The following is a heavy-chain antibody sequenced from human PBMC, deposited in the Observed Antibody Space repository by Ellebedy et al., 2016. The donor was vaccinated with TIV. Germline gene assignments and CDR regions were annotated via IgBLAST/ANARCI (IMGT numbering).Heavy chain of an antibody. CDR2: MNPNSGNT. Sequence: ASVKVSCKASGYTFTSYYMHWVRQATGQGLEWMGWMNPNSGNTGYAQKFQGRVTMTRNTSISTAYMELSSLRSEDTAVYYCARELGTVTTSDWGQGTLVTVSS. V-gene: IGHV1-8*02. CDR3: ARELGTVTTSD. D-gene: IGHD4-11*01. J-gene: IGHJ4*02. CDR1: GYTFTSYY.